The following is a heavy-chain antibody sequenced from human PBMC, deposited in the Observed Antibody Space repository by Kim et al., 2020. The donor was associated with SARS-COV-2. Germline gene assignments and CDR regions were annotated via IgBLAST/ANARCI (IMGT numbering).Heavy chain of an antibody. J-gene: IGHJ4*02. V-gene: IGHV1-2*02. D-gene: IGHD6-19*01. CDR3: ARRESTGWSIDY. CDR2: T. Sequence: TTYAQKFQGRVTRTRDPSINTAYMELSSLRSDGTAVYYCARRESTGWSIDYWGQGTLVTVS.